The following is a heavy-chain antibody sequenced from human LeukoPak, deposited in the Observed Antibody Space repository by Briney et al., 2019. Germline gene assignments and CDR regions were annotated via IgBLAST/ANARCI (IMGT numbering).Heavy chain of an antibody. V-gene: IGHV4-61*02. CDR2: IYTSGST. D-gene: IGHD1-26*01. CDR1: GGSISSGSYY. Sequence: SETLSLTCTVSGGSISSGSYYWSWIRQPAGKGLEWIGRIYTSGSTNYNPSLKSRVTISVDTSKNQFSLKLSSVTAADTAVYYCARGGATVDGNYYYYMDVWGKGTTVTISS. J-gene: IGHJ6*03. CDR3: ARGGATVDGNYYYYMDV.